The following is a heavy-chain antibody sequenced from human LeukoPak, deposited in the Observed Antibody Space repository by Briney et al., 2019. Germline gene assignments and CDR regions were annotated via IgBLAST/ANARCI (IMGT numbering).Heavy chain of an antibody. D-gene: IGHD2-2*01. CDR2: INRSGST. CDR3: ARGLVVPAATRYWYFDL. V-gene: IGHV4-34*01. Sequence: SETLSLGCAGHGGSFSGYYWSWVRQPPGKGPEWVGKINRSGSTNYNPSLKSRVTISIDTSKNQFALKLSSVTAADTAVYYCARGLVVPAATRYWYFDLWGRGPLNTVSS. CDR1: GGSFSGYY. J-gene: IGHJ2*01.